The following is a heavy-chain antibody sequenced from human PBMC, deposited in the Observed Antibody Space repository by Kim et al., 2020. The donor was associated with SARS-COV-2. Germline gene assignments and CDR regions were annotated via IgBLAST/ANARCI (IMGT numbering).Heavy chain of an antibody. D-gene: IGHD3-10*01. J-gene: IGHJ4*02. CDR3: AKEWWVG. Sequence: SGVTRYYVDPVKGRFTISRDSSKNTLYLLMNSLRAEDTAVYYCAKEWWVGWGQGTLVTVSS. CDR2: SGVTR. V-gene: IGHV3-23*01.